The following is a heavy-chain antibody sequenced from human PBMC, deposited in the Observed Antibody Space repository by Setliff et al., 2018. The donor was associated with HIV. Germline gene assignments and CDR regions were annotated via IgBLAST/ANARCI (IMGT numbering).Heavy chain of an antibody. CDR2: IYYSGST. Sequence: LSLTCTVSGSSIRDYYWSWIRQSPGKGLEWIGYIYYSGSTNYNPSLKSRVTISIDTSKHQFSLKLSSVTAADTAVYYCARQVDTVVRGVRALAHFDLWGRGTLVTSPQ. CDR1: GSSIRDYY. CDR3: ARQVDTVVRGVRALAHFDL. D-gene: IGHD3-10*01. V-gene: IGHV4-59*08. J-gene: IGHJ2*01.